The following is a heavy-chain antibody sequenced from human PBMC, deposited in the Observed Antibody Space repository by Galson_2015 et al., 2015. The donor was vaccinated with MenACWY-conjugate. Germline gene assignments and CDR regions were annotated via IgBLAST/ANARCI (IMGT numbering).Heavy chain of an antibody. Sequence: SLRLSCAVSGLTSSTQWMNWVRQAPGKGLEWVANIKQDGSEKYYVDSVKGRFTISRDNAKNSLYLEMNSLRVEDTAVYSCARGHYGMDVWGQGTTVAVSS. CDR3: ARGHYGMDV. CDR1: GLTSSTQW. V-gene: IGHV3-7*03. J-gene: IGHJ6*02. CDR2: IKQDGSEK.